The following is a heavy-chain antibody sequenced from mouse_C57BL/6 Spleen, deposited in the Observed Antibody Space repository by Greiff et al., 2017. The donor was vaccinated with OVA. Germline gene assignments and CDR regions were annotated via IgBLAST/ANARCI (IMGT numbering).Heavy chain of an antibody. Sequence: VKLMESGPELVKPGASVKISCKASGYAFSSSWMNWVKQRPGKGLEWIGRIYPGDGDTNYNGKFKGKATLTADKSSSTAYMQLSSLTSEDSAVYFCARQLVSWYFDVWGTGTTVTVSS. CDR1: GYAFSSSW. CDR3: ARQLVSWYFDV. CDR2: IYPGDGDT. D-gene: IGHD6-2*01. J-gene: IGHJ1*03. V-gene: IGHV1-82*01.